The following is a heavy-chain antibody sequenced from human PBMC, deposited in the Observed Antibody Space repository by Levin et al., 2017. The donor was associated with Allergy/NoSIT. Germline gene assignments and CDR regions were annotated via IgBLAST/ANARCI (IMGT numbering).Heavy chain of an antibody. V-gene: IGHV4-31*03. CDR3: ARVIFGGVIVPAFDY. J-gene: IGHJ4*02. Sequence: SETLSLTCTVSGGSISSGGYYWSWIRQHPGKGLEWIGYIYYSGSTYYNPSLKSRVTISVDTSKNQFSLKLSSVTAADTAVYYCARVIFGGVIVPAFDYWGQGTLVTVSS. CDR1: GGSISSGGYY. D-gene: IGHD3-16*02. CDR2: IYYSGST.